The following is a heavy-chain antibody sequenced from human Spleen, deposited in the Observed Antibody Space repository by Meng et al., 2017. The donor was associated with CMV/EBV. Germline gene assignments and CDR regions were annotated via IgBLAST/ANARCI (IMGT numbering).Heavy chain of an antibody. CDR1: GGSISSSY. CDR3: SREASITGTWWFDP. Sequence: SETLSLTCTVSGGSISSSYWSWIRQPPGKGLEWIGYIYYSGSTNYNPSLKSRVTISVDTSKNQFSLKLSSVTAADQAVYYCSREASITGTWWFDPWGQGTLVTVSS. J-gene: IGHJ5*02. V-gene: IGHV4-59*01. D-gene: IGHD1-7*01. CDR2: IYYSGST.